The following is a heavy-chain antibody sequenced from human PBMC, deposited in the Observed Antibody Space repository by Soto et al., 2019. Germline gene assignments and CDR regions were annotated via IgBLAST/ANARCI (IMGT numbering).Heavy chain of an antibody. D-gene: IGHD6-13*01. CDR2: ISYDGSIQ. J-gene: IGHJ4*02. CDR1: GFTFSSYG. CDR3: AKEIRAYSSSWSFDY. V-gene: IGHV3-30*18. Sequence: QVQLVESGGGVVQPGRSLRLSCAASGFTFSSYGMHWVRQAPGEGLEWVAVISYDGSIQYYTDSAKGRFTISRDNSKSTLYLQMNSLRAEDTAVYYCAKEIRAYSSSWSFDYWGQGTLVTVSS.